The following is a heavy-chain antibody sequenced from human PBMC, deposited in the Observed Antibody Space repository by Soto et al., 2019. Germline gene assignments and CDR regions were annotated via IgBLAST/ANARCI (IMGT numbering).Heavy chain of an antibody. CDR3: ARDLGRYFSVTSRHAMAV. J-gene: IGHJ6*02. CDR1: GGSIRSTSW. D-gene: IGHD2-15*01. V-gene: IGHV4-4*02. Sequence: PSETLSLTCVVSGGSIRSTSWWAWVRPTPGKGLEWIGEVYHHVTANYNPSLEGRATISVDTSKDQVSLRLNSVIDADTAVYYCARDLGRYFSVTSRHAMAVWGQGTPVTVSS. CDR2: VYHHVTA.